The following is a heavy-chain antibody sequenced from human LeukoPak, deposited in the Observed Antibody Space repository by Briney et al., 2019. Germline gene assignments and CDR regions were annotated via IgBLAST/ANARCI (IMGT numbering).Heavy chain of an antibody. Sequence: GGSLRLSCAASGFTFSSYSMSWVRQAPGMGLEWVSSISGSSSYIYYADSVKGRFTISRDNAKNSLYLQMNSLRAEDTAVYYCARDRAAAGYDYWGQGTLVTVSS. CDR3: ARDRAAAGYDY. J-gene: IGHJ4*02. CDR1: GFTFSSYS. CDR2: ISGSSSYI. D-gene: IGHD6-13*01. V-gene: IGHV3-21*01.